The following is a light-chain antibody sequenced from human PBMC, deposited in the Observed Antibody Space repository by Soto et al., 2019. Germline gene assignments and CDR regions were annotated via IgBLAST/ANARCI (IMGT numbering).Light chain of an antibody. V-gene: IGKV3-11*01. J-gene: IGKJ5*01. CDR2: DAS. CDR1: QSVSSY. Sequence: EIVLTQSPATLSLSPGERATLSCRASQSVSSYLAWYQQKPGQAPRLLIYDASNRATGIPARFSGSGSGTDFTLTISSLEPVDFAVYYCQQRSNFITFGQGTRLEIK. CDR3: QQRSNFIT.